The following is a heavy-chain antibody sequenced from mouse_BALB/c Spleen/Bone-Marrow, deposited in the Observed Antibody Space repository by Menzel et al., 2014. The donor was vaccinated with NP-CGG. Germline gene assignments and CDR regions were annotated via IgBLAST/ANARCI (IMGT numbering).Heavy chain of an antibody. CDR1: GYSFTGYY. CDR3: AEGGYGNVFDY. Sequence: VQLKQSGPELVKPGASVKISCKASGYSFTGYYMHWVKQSHVKSLEWIGRINPYNGATSYNQNFKDKASLTVDKSSSTAYMELQSLTSEDSAVYYCAEGGYGNVFDYWGQGTTLTVSS. CDR2: INPYNGAT. V-gene: IGHV1-31*01. D-gene: IGHD2-1*01. J-gene: IGHJ2*01.